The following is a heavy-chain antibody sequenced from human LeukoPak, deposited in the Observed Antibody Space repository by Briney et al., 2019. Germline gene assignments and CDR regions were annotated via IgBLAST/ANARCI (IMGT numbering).Heavy chain of an antibody. CDR3: ARGVGYGSGSYYMDV. CDR1: GFTLRNYN. CDR2: ISSSSTYI. J-gene: IGHJ6*03. V-gene: IGHV3-21*06. D-gene: IGHD3-10*01. Sequence: PGGSLRLSCAASGFTLRNYNMMWVRQAPGKGLEWVSSISSSSTYIYYSNSVKGRFTISRDNAWNTLYLQVNSLRAEDTAVYYCARGVGYGSGSYYMDVWGKGTTVTVSS.